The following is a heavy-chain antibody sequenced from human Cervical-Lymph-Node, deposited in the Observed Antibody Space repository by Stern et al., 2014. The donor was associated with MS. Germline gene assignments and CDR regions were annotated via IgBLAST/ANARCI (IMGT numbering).Heavy chain of an antibody. J-gene: IGHJ6*02. V-gene: IGHV1-69*01. CDR3: ERAPISTTENDFGMDV. D-gene: IGHD1-1*01. CDR1: GGTFKKNI. CDR2: LIPLFGTA. Sequence: QVQLVESGAEVKKPGASVKVSCKASGGTFKKNIISWVRQAPGQGLEGMGGLIPLFGTANYAQKSKGRVTITEDESTSSAYIALSSLRSEDTAVYYCERAPISTTENDFGMDVWGQGTTVTVSS.